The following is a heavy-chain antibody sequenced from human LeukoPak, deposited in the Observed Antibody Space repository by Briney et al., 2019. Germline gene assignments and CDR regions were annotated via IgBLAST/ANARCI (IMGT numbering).Heavy chain of an antibody. CDR1: GFTFSSYW. Sequence: GGSLRLSCAASGFTFSSYWMSWVRQAPGKGLEWVANIKQDGSEKYYVDSVKGRFTISRDNAKNSLYLQMNSLRAEDTAVYYCAGDDLILTVTTTSYYFDYWGQGTLVTVSS. CDR3: AGDDLILTVTTTSYYFDY. J-gene: IGHJ4*02. CDR2: IKQDGSEK. V-gene: IGHV3-7*01. D-gene: IGHD4-11*01.